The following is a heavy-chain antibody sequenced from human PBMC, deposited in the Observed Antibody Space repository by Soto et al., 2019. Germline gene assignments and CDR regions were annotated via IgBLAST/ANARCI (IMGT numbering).Heavy chain of an antibody. Sequence: SLQVSCKASGGTFSSYAISWVRQAPGQGLDWIAGIIPIFGTANYAQKFQGRVTITADESTSTAYMELSSLRSEDTAVYYCARADRLYCTNGVCYFNAFDIWGQGTMVTVS. CDR2: IIPIFGTA. J-gene: IGHJ3*02. V-gene: IGHV1-69*13. CDR1: GGTFSSYA. CDR3: ARADRLYCTNGVCYFNAFDI. D-gene: IGHD2-8*01.